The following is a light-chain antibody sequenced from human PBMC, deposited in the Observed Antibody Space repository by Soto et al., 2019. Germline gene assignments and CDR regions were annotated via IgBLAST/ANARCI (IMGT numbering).Light chain of an antibody. V-gene: IGKV1-39*01. CDR2: AAS. Sequence: DIQMTQSPSSLSASVGDRVTITCRASQSISSSLNWYQQKPGKAPNLLIYAASSLQSGVPSRFSGSGSGTDFTLTISSLQPEDFATYYCRQTYSTPITFGQGTRLE. CDR1: QSISSS. CDR3: RQTYSTPIT. J-gene: IGKJ5*01.